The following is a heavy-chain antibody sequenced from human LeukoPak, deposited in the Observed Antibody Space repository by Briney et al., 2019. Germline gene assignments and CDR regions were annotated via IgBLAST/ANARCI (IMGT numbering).Heavy chain of an antibody. CDR3: ARGYCSGGSCYSESGGFDP. J-gene: IGHJ5*02. CDR2: IYTSGST. V-gene: IGHV4-61*02. Sequence: SETLSLTCTVSGGSISSGSYYWSWLRQPAGKGLEWIGRIYTSGSTNYNPSLKSRVTISVDTSKNQFSLKLSSVTAADTAVYYCARGYCSGGSCYSESGGFDPWGQGTLVTVSS. CDR1: GGSISSGSYY. D-gene: IGHD2-15*01.